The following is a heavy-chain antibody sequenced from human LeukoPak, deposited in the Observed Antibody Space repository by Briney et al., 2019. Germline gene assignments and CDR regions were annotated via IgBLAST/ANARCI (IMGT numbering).Heavy chain of an antibody. V-gene: IGHV3-48*03. CDR3: AELGITMIGGV. CDR2: ISTTGSTI. J-gene: IGHJ6*04. D-gene: IGHD3-10*02. CDR1: GLTFSRYE. Sequence: PGGSLRLSCAASGLTFSRYEMTWVRQALGKGLESVSYISTTGSTIYYADSVKGRFTISRDNAKNSLYLQMNSLRAEDTAVYYCAELGITMIGGVWGKGTTVTISS.